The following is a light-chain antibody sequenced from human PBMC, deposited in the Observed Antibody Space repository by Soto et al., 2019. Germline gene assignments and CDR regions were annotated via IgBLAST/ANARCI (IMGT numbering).Light chain of an antibody. J-gene: IGKJ1*01. Sequence: DIQMTQSPSTLSASVGDRVTITCRASQSISSWLAWYQQKPGKAPKLLIYDVSSLESGVPSRFSGSGSGTEFTLTISSLQPDDFATYYCQQYNSYSWTFGQGTNVDIK. CDR3: QQYNSYSWT. CDR1: QSISSW. CDR2: DVS. V-gene: IGKV1-5*01.